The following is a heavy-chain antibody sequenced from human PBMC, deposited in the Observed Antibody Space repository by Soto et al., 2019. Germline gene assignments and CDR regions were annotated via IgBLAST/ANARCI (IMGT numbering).Heavy chain of an antibody. V-gene: IGHV4-39*01. CDR3: ARLSGLELVRGVMFDY. Sequence: SETLSLTCTVSGGSISSSSYYWGWIRQPPGKGLEWIGSIYYSGSTYYKPSLKSRVTISVDTSKNQISLKLSSVTAADTAVYYCARLSGLELVRGVMFDYWGQGTLVTVSS. D-gene: IGHD3-10*01. CDR1: GGSISSSSYY. CDR2: IYYSGST. J-gene: IGHJ4*02.